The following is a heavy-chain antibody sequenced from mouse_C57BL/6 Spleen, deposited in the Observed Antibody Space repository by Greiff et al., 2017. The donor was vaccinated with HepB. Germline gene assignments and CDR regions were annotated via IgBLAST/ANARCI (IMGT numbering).Heavy chain of an antibody. J-gene: IGHJ1*03. D-gene: IGHD1-1*01. CDR2: IYPGSGNT. CDR3: ARCTTVVGGYFDV. Sequence: VQLQQSGAELVRPGASVKLSCKASGYTFTDYYINWVKQRPGQGLEWIARIYPGSGNTYYNEKFKGKATLTAEKSSSTAYMQLSSLTSEDSAVYFCARCTTVVGGYFDVWGTGTTVTVSS. V-gene: IGHV1-76*01. CDR1: GYTFTDYY.